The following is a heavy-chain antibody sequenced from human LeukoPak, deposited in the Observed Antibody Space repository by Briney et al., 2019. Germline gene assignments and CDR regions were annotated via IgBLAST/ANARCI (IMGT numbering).Heavy chain of an antibody. CDR3: AREGEYDFWSGMDAFDI. CDR2: ISSSSSTI. Sequence: GGSLRLSCAASGFTFSSYSMNWVRQAPGKGLEWVSYISSSSSTIYYADSVKGRFTISRDNAKNSLYLQMNSPRAEDTAVYYCAREGEYDFWSGMDAFDIWGQGTMVTVSS. CDR1: GFTFSSYS. D-gene: IGHD3-3*01. J-gene: IGHJ3*02. V-gene: IGHV3-48*01.